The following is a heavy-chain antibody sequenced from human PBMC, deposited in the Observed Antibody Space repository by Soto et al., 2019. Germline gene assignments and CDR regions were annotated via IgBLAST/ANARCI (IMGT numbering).Heavy chain of an antibody. CDR1: GFTFSSYG. CDR2: IWYDGSNK. Sequence: GSLRLSCAASGFTFSSYGMHWVRQAPGKGLEWVAVIWYDGSNKYYADSVKGRFTISRDNSKNTLYLQMNSLRAEDTAVYYCARDYITGTTLDYWGQGTLVTVSS. V-gene: IGHV3-33*01. D-gene: IGHD1-20*01. CDR3: ARDYITGTTLDY. J-gene: IGHJ4*02.